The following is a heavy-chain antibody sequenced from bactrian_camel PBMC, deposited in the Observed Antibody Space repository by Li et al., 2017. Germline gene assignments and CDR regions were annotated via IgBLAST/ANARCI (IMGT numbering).Heavy chain of an antibody. D-gene: IGHD7*01. Sequence: QLVESGGGSVQAGGSLRLSCAASGNTYSRSSMGWFRQAPGKEREGVAGIRSDGRTSYADSVKGRFTIPKDNAKNTLYLQMNSLKPEDTAMYYCAAKTPFLCTVYWSAEARWSYWGQGTQVTVS. V-gene: IGHV3S55*01. J-gene: IGHJ4*01. CDR3: AAKTPFLCTVYWSAEARWSY. CDR2: IRSDGRT. CDR1: GNTYSRSS.